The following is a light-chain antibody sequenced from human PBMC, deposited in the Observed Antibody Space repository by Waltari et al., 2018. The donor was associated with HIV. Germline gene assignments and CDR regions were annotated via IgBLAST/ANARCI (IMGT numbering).Light chain of an antibody. CDR2: DAS. CDR1: QSVSSY. J-gene: IGKJ5*01. Sequence: EIVLTQSPATLSLSPGERATLSCRASQSVSSYLAWYQQKPGQAPRLLIYDASNRATGIPARFSGSGYGTDFTLTISSLEPEDFAVYYCQQRSNFITFGQGTRLEIK. CDR3: QQRSNFIT. V-gene: IGKV3-11*01.